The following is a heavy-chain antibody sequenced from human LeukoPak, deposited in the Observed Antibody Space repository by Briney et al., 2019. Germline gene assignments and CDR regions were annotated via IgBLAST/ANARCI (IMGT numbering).Heavy chain of an antibody. CDR1: GYSFTSYW. J-gene: IGHJ6*03. CDR2: IYPGDSDT. CDR3: ARRVTGPYYYYYMDV. Sequence: GESLKISCKGSGYSFTSYWIGWVRQMPGKGLEWLGIIYPGDSDTTYSPSFQGQVTISADKSISTAYLQWSSLKASDTAMYYCARRVTGPYYYYYMDVWGKGTTVTVSS. D-gene: IGHD1-20*01. V-gene: IGHV5-51*01.